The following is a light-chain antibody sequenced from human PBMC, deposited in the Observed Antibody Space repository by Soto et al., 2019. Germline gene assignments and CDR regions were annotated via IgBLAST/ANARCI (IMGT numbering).Light chain of an antibody. V-gene: IGKV3-20*01. CDR3: QQYGSWLT. Sequence: EIVLTQSPGTLSLSPGERATLSCRASQSVSSSYLAWYQQKPGQAPRLLIYGASSRATGIPDRFSGSGSGTDFTLTTSRLEPEDFAVYYCQQYGSWLTFGGGTKVEIK. CDR1: QSVSSSY. CDR2: GAS. J-gene: IGKJ4*01.